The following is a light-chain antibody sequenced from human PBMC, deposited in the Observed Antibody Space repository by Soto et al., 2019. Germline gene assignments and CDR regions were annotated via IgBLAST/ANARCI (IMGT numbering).Light chain of an antibody. CDR1: SSNIGSNY. CDR3: GTWDSSLSAYV. Sequence: SVLTHVVSVSTAPRHKVTIIYSGSSSNIGSNYVSWYQQLPGTAPKLLIYDNDKRPSGIPDRFSGSKSGTSATLGITGLQTGDEADYYCGTWDSSLSAYVFGTGTKVTVL. CDR2: DND. V-gene: IGLV1-51*01. J-gene: IGLJ1*01.